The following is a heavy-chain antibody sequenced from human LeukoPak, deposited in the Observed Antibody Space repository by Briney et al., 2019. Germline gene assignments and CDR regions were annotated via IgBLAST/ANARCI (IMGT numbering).Heavy chain of an antibody. V-gene: IGHV3-49*04. CDR3: SRFYSSGWASGAFDI. CDR2: IRKKANGGTT. Sequence: PGGSLRVSCKTSGFSFSDYAVSWVRQAPGKGLEWIGFIRKKANGGTTEYAASVKGRFTISRDDSKTIAHLQMSSLKTEDTAVYYCSRFYSSGWASGAFDIWGQGIMVSVSS. D-gene: IGHD3-22*01. CDR1: GFSFSDYA. J-gene: IGHJ3*02.